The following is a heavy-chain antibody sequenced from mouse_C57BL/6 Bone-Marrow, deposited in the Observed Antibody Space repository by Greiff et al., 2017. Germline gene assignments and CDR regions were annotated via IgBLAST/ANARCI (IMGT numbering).Heavy chain of an antibody. CDR1: GYTFTSYW. V-gene: IGHV1-52*01. CDR2: IDPSDSDT. Sequence: VQLQQPGAELVRPGSSVKLSCKASGYTFTSYWMHWVKQRPIQGLEWIGNIDPSDSDTHYNQKFKDKATLTVDKSSSTAYMQLSSLTSEDSAVYYGARGYYGSSAWFADWGKGTLVTVSA. CDR3: ARGYYGSSAWFAD. D-gene: IGHD1-1*01. J-gene: IGHJ3*01.